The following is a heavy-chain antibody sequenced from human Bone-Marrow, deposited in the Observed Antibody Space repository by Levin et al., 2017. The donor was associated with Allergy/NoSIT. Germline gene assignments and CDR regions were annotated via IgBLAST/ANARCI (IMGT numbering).Heavy chain of an antibody. CDR3: TKGVWLDY. Sequence: GGSLRLSCAASGFTFTTFAMTWVRQAPGKGLEWVSSISESADATYYADSVRGRFSISRDNSKNSLFLQMNSLRAEDTAVYYCTKGVWLDYWGQGTLVTVSS. CDR1: GFTFTTFA. J-gene: IGHJ4*02. CDR2: ISESADAT. D-gene: IGHD5-12*01. V-gene: IGHV3-23*01.